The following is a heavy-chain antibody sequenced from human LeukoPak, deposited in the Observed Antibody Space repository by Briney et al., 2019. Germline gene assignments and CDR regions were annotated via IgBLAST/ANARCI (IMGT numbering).Heavy chain of an antibody. D-gene: IGHD1-26*01. CDR1: GYTFTGYY. Sequence: GASVKVSCKASGYTFTGYYMHWVRQAPGQGLEWMGWINPNSGGTNYAQKFQGRVTMTRDTSISTAYMELSRLRSDDTAVYYCARNSGSYRGAFDIWGQGTMVTVSS. CDR2: INPNSGGT. J-gene: IGHJ3*02. V-gene: IGHV1-2*02. CDR3: ARNSGSYRGAFDI.